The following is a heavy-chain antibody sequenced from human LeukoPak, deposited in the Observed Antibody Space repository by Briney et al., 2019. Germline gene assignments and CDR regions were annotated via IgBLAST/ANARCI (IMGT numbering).Heavy chain of an antibody. J-gene: IGHJ4*02. D-gene: IGHD3-3*01. CDR3: ARGCWSFGFSFDY. CDR1: GGSISSGGYS. CDR2: IYHSGST. Sequence: SETLSLTCAVSGGSISSGGYSWSWLRQPPGKGLEWIGYIYHSGSTYYNPSLKSRVTISVDRSKNQFSLKLSSVTAADTAVYYCARGCWSFGFSFDYWGQGTLVTVSS. V-gene: IGHV4-30-2*01.